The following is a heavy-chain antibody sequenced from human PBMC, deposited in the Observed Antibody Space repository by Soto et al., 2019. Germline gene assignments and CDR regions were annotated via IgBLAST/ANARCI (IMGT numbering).Heavy chain of an antibody. V-gene: IGHV3-48*02. CDR1: GFTFSSYS. CDR2: ISSSSSTI. J-gene: IGHJ4*02. D-gene: IGHD3-22*01. CDR3: ARDRYDSSGYEAPFDY. Sequence: GWSLRLSCAASGFTFSSYSMNWVRQAPGKGLEWVSYISSSSSTIYYADSVKGRFTISRDNAKNSLYLQMNSLRDEDTAVYYCARDRYDSSGYEAPFDYWGQGTLVTVSS.